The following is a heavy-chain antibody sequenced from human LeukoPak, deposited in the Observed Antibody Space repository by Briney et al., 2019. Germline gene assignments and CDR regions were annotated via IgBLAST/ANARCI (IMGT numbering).Heavy chain of an antibody. V-gene: IGHV1-69*13. CDR3: ARVPITIFGVVTEERFDY. CDR1: GGTFSSYA. Sequence: SVKVSCKASGGTFSSYAISWVRQAPGQGLEWMGGIIPIFGTANYAQKFQGRVTITADESTSTAYMELSSLRSEDTAVYYCARVPITIFGVVTEERFDYWGQGTLVTVSS. J-gene: IGHJ4*02. D-gene: IGHD3-3*01. CDR2: IIPIFGTA.